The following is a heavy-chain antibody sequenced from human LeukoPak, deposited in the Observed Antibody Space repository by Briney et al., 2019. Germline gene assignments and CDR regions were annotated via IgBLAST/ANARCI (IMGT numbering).Heavy chain of an antibody. CDR1: GGTFSSYA. J-gene: IGHJ4*02. Sequence: GSSVKVSCKASGGTFSSYAISWVRQAPGQGLEWIGGIIPIFGTANYAQKFQGRVTITTDESTSTAYMELSSLRSEDTAVYYCASRQNYYDSSGYFGYWGQGTLVTVSS. D-gene: IGHD3-22*01. CDR3: ASRQNYYDSSGYFGY. V-gene: IGHV1-69*05. CDR2: IIPIFGTA.